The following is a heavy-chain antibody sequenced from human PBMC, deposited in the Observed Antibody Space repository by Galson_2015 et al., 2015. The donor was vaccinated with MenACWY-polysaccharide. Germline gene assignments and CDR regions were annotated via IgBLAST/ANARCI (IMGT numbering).Heavy chain of an antibody. CDR3: ARDYCSRTNCYGMDV. D-gene: IGHD2-2*01. V-gene: IGHV3-30-3*01. J-gene: IGHJ6*02. CDR2: ISYDATNK. Sequence: SLRLSCAASGFTFSRYAMHWVRQPPGKALEWVAVISYDATNKYYADSVKGRFTISRDNSKNTVDLQMNSLRAEDTAVYYCARDYCSRTNCYGMDVWGQGTTVTVSS. CDR1: GFTFSRYA.